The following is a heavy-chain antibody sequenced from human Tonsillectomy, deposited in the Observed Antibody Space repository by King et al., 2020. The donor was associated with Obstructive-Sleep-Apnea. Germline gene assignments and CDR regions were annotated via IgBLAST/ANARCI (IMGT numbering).Heavy chain of an antibody. V-gene: IGHV1-2*02. Sequence: VQLVESGAEVKKPGASVKVSCKASGYTFTGYYIHLVRQAPGQGLEWMGWISPNSGATKYAQKFQDRVTMTRDTSISTAYMDLSKLRSDDTAIYYCAREMSAYDSTSPAYWGQGSLVTVSS. J-gene: IGHJ4*02. D-gene: IGHD3-10*01. CDR2: ISPNSGAT. CDR1: GYTFTGYY. CDR3: AREMSAYDSTSPAY.